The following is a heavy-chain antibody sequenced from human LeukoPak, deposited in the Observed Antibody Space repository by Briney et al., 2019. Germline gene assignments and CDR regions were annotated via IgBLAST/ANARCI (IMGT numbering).Heavy chain of an antibody. CDR3: ARFTNDHSIPFDY. Sequence: SSETLSLTCTVSGGSISSGDYYWSWIRQPPGKGLEWIGYIYYSGSTYYNPSLKSRVTISVDTSKNQFSLKLSSVTAADTAVYYCARFTNDHSIPFDYWGQGTLVTVSS. D-gene: IGHD4-11*01. J-gene: IGHJ4*02. CDR1: GGSISSGDYY. CDR2: IYYSGST. V-gene: IGHV4-30-4*08.